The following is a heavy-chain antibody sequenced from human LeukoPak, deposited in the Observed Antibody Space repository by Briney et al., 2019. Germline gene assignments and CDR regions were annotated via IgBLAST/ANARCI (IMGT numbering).Heavy chain of an antibody. J-gene: IGHJ3*02. CDR2: MYHDGYT. V-gene: IGHV4-30-2*01. CDR3: ARSRGAVAGWSFDI. D-gene: IGHD6-19*01. CDR1: GGSISSGDYY. Sequence: SQTLSLTCTVSGGSISSGDYYWSWIRQPPGTGLEWIGEMYHDGYTNYNPSLKSRVTMSVDKSKNHFSLKLTSVTAADTAVYYCARSRGAVAGWSFDIWGQGTVVTVSS.